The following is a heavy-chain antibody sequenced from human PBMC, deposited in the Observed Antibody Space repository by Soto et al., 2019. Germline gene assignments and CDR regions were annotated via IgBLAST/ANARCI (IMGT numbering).Heavy chain of an antibody. J-gene: IGHJ6*02. CDR1: GYTFATYA. Sequence: ASVKVSCKASGYTFATYAILWVRQAPGQRLEWMGWINAGNGNTKYSQKFQGWVTMTRDTSISTAYMELSRLRSDDTAVYYCARSGYSYGPDYYYGMDVWVQGTTVIVTS. D-gene: IGHD5-18*01. CDR2: INAGNGNT. V-gene: IGHV1-3*01. CDR3: ARSGYSYGPDYYYGMDV.